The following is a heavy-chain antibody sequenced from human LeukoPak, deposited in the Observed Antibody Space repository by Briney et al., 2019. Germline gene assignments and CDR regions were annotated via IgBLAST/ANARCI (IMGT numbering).Heavy chain of an antibody. CDR1: GGTFSIYA. D-gene: IGHD2-21*02. CDR3: ARAPHPCGGDCYSFDY. J-gene: IGHJ4*02. V-gene: IGHV1-69*13. Sequence: GASVKVSCKASGGTFSIYAISWVRQAPGQGLEWMGGIIPIFGTANYAQKFQGRVTITADESTSTAYMELSSLRSEDTAVYYCARAPHPCGGDCYSFDYWGQGTLVTVSS. CDR2: IIPIFGTA.